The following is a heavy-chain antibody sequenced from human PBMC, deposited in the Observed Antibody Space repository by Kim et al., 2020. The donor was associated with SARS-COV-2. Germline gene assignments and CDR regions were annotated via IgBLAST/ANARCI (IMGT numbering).Heavy chain of an antibody. CDR3: SRDPEGNGVAQFDY. V-gene: IGHV6-1*01. D-gene: IGHD2-15*01. J-gene: IGHJ4*02. Sequence: SQTLSLTCAISGDSVSSNVATWHWIRQSPSRGLEWLGRTYHRSKWYSDFALSLIGRISINPDTSKNQFSLHLNSVTLEDSAVYFCSRDPEGNGVAQFDYWGQGTPVIVSS. CDR1: GDSVSSNVAT. CDR2: TYHRSKWYS.